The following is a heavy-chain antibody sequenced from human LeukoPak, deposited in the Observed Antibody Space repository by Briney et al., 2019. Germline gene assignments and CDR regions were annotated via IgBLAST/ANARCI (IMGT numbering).Heavy chain of an antibody. CDR2: ISSNGSSI. CDR3: ARESNSSGWYLGGFDY. CDR1: GFSFSDYY. D-gene: IGHD6-19*01. Sequence: GGSLRLSCAASGFSFSDYYMSWIRQAPGKGLEGVSYISSNGSSIYYADSVKGRFTISRDNANNSLYLQMNSLRAEDTAVYYCARESNSSGWYLGGFDYWGQGVLVTVSS. J-gene: IGHJ4*02. V-gene: IGHV3-11*04.